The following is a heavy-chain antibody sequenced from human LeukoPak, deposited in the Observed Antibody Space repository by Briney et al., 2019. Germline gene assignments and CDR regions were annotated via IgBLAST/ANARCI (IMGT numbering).Heavy chain of an antibody. V-gene: IGHV3-30*18. D-gene: IGHD1-14*01. Sequence: GGSLRLSCAASGFTFSSYGMHWVRQAPGKGLEWVAVISYDGSNKYYADSVKGRFTISRDNSKNSLYLQMNSLRAEDTALYYCAKGRRLYYFDYWGQGTLVTVSS. CDR1: GFTFSSYG. J-gene: IGHJ4*02. CDR3: AKGRRLYYFDY. CDR2: ISYDGSNK.